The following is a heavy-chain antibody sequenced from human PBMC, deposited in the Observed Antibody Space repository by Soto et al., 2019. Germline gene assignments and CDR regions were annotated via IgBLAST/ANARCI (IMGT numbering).Heavy chain of an antibody. Sequence: PSETLSLTCAVYGGSFACHYWSWVRQSPGKGLEWIGEMNHSGSTNYTPSLKSRVTMSVDTSKNQFSLKLTSLTAADTAVYYCARVRGTTMVRGFMSHWGQGTQVTVSS. J-gene: IGHJ4*02. D-gene: IGHD3-10*01. CDR3: ARVRGTTMVRGFMSH. V-gene: IGHV4-34*01. CDR2: MNHSGST. CDR1: GGSFACHY.